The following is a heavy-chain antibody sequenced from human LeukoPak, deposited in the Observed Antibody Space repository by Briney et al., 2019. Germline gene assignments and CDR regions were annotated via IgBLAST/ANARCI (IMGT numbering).Heavy chain of an antibody. V-gene: IGHV1-18*01. CDR2: ISAYNGNT. CDR1: GYTFTSYG. J-gene: IGHJ6*03. Sequence: ASVKVSCKASGYTFTSYGFSWVRQAPGQGLEWMGWISAYNGNTNYAQKLQGRVTMTTDTSTSTAYMELRSLRSDDTAVYYCARREGYCSSTSCSPYYYYYYMDVWGKGTTVTVSS. D-gene: IGHD2-2*01. CDR3: ARREGYCSSTSCSPYYYYYYMDV.